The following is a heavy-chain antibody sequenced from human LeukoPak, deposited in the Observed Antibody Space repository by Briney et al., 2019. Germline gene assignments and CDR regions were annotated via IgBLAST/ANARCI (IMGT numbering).Heavy chain of an antibody. J-gene: IGHJ5*02. V-gene: IGHV3-7*01. CDR3: VRAGVVGADNWFDH. CDR1: GFTFSSYW. D-gene: IGHD1-26*01. CDR2: IKQDGSEK. Sequence: GGSLRLSCAASGFTFSSYWMSWVRQAPGKGLEWVANIKQDGSEKYYVDSVKGRFTISRDNAKNSLYLQMNSLRVEDTAIYYCVRAGVVGADNWFDHWGQGTLVTVSS.